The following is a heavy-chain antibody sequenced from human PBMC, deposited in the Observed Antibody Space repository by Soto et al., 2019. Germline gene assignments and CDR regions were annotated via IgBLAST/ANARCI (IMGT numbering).Heavy chain of an antibody. CDR2: INHSGST. CDR1: GGSFSGYY. D-gene: IGHD5-12*01. CDR3: ARIPRYSGYESVY. J-gene: IGHJ4*02. V-gene: IGHV4-34*01. Sequence: PSETLSLTCTVYGGSFSGYYWIWIRQPPGKGLEWIGEINHSGSTNYNPSLKSRVTISVDTSKNQFSLKLSSVTAADTAVYYCARIPRYSGYESVYWGQGTLVTVSS.